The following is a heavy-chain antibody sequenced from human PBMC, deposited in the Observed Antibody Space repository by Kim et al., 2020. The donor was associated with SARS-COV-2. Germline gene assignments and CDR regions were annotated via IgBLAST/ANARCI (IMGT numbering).Heavy chain of an antibody. CDR3: ARDPSPPGIAAAGTGLDV. CDR2: ISYDGSNK. Sequence: GGSLRLSCAASGFTFSSYAMHWVRQAPGKGLEWVAVISYDGSNKYYADSVKGRFTISRDNSKNTLYLQMNSLRAEDTAVYYCARDPSPPGIAAAGTGLDVWGQGTTVTVSS. D-gene: IGHD6-13*01. CDR1: GFTFSSYA. J-gene: IGHJ6*01. V-gene: IGHV3-30*04.